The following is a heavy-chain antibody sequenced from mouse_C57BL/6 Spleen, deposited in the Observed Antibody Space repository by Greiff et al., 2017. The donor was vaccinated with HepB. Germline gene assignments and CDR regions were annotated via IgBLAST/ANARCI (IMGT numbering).Heavy chain of an antibody. V-gene: IGHV8-12*01. CDR1: GFSLSTSGMG. D-gene: IGHD2-3*01. CDR3: ARRGDGYYGAYAMDY. CDR2: IYWDDDK. J-gene: IGHJ4*01. Sequence: ESGPGILQSSQTLSLTCSFSGFSLSTSGMGVSWIRQPSGKGLEWLAHIYWDDDKRYNPSLKSRLTISKDTSRNQVFLKITSVDTADTATYYCARRGDGYYGAYAMDYWGQGTSVTVSS.